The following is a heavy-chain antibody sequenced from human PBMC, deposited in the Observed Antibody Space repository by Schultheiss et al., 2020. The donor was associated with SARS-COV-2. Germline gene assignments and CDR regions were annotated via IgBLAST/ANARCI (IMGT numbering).Heavy chain of an antibody. CDR1: GFTFSDYY. Sequence: GESLKISCAASGFTFSDYYMSWIRQAPGKGLEWVSYISSSGSTIYYADSVKGRFTISRDNAKNSLYLQMNSLRAEDTAVYYCAKPPGIAVAGTEYFDYWGQGTLVTVSS. J-gene: IGHJ4*02. V-gene: IGHV3-11*04. D-gene: IGHD6-19*01. CDR3: AKPPGIAVAGTEYFDY. CDR2: ISSSGSTI.